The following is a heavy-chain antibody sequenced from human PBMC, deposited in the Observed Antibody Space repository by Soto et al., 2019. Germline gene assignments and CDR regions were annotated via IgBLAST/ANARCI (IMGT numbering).Heavy chain of an antibody. CDR1: GFSLTTGGMG. CDR3: VHSRCGGDCLQSYSSHYYYGMDI. D-gene: IGHD2-21*02. J-gene: IGHJ6*02. CDR2: IYWDGDR. Sequence: QITLKESGPTLVKPTQTLTLACTFSGFSLTTGGMGVGWIRQPPGKAPEWLALIYWDGDRRYSPSLMSRLTIAKDTSKKQVVLTMPNMDPVDTATYYCVHSRCGGDCLQSYSSHYYYGMDIWGQGTTVTVSS. V-gene: IGHV2-5*02.